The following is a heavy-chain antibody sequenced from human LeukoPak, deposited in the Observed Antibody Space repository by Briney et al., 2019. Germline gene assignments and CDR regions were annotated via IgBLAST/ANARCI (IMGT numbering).Heavy chain of an antibody. CDR1: GFTFSNYA. V-gene: IGHV3-23*01. CDR2: ISGSGGST. J-gene: IGHJ4*02. Sequence: PGGSLRLSCAASGFTFSNYAMSWVRQAPGKGLEWVSAISGSGGSTYYADSVKGRFTISRDNSKNTLYLQMNSLRAEDTAVYYCAKAYSASPGGYFDYWGQGALVTVSS. D-gene: IGHD1-26*01. CDR3: AKAYSASPGGYFDY.